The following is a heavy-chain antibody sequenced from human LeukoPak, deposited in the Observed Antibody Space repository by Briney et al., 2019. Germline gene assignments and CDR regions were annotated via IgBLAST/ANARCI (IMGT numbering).Heavy chain of an antibody. CDR3: AKDGHYTGGIFDY. V-gene: IGHV3-30*18. D-gene: IGHD2-8*02. J-gene: IGHJ4*02. CDR2: ISYDGSNK. Sequence: GSLRRSCAASGFTFSSYGMHWVRQAPGKWLEWVAVISYDGSNKYYADSVKGRFTISRDNSKNTLYLQMNSLRAEDTAVYYCAKDGHYTGGIFDYWGQGTLVTVSS. CDR1: GFTFSSYG.